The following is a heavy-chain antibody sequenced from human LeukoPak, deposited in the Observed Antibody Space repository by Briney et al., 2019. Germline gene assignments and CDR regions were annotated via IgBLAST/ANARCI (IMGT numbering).Heavy chain of an antibody. CDR3: ARVSGSFHFDY. J-gene: IGHJ4*02. D-gene: IGHD1-26*01. CDR2: TRKKINGYTT. Sequence: GGSLRLSCTASGFTFSDHYKDWVRQAPGQGLEWVARTRKKINGYTTEYAASVKGRFTISRDDSKNSLYLQMNSLKSEDTAVYYCARVSGSFHFDYWGQGTLVTVSS. V-gene: IGHV3-72*01. CDR1: GFTFSDHY.